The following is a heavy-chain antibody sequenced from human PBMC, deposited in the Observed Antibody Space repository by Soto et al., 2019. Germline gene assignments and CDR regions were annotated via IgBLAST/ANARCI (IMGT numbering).Heavy chain of an antibody. D-gene: IGHD5-18*01. Sequence: QVQLVQSGAEVKKPGSSVKVSCKASGGTFSSYTISWVRQAPGQGLEWMGRIIPILGIANYAQKFQGRVKITADKSTSTAYMELSSLRSEDTAVYYCAGDGGYSYGISFDYWGQGTLVTVSS. CDR3: AGDGGYSYGISFDY. CDR2: IIPILGIA. V-gene: IGHV1-69*08. J-gene: IGHJ4*02. CDR1: GGTFSSYT.